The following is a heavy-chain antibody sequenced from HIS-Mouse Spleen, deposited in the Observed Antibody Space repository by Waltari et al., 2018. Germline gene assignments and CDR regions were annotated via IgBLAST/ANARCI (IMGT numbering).Heavy chain of an antibody. CDR1: GGSISSSSYY. V-gene: IGHV4-39*07. Sequence: QLQLQESGPGLVKPSETLSLTCTVSGGSISSSSYYWGWIRQPPGKGLAWIGSIYYSGSTYYNPALKSRVTISVDTSKNQCSLKLSSVTAADTAVYYCARDFISPGGDDAFDIWGHGTMVTVSS. CDR2: IYYSGST. CDR3: ARDFISPGGDDAFDI. D-gene: IGHD7-27*01. J-gene: IGHJ3*02.